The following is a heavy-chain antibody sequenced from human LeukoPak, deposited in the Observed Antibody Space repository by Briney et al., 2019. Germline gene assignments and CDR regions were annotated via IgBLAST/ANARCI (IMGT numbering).Heavy chain of an antibody. J-gene: IGHJ6*03. D-gene: IGHD2/OR15-2a*01. CDR2: IYTSGST. V-gene: IGHV4-4*07. CDR1: GGSISSYY. CDR3: AGVLWNYYYYYMDV. Sequence: SETLSLTCTVSGGSISSYYWSWIRQPAGKGLEWIGRIYTSGSTNYNPSLKSRVTISVDTSKNQFSLKLSSVTAADTAVYYCAGVLWNYYYYYMDVWGKGTTVTISS.